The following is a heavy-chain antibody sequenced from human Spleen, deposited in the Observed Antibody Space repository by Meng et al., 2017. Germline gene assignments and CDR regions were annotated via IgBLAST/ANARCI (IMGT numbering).Heavy chain of an antibody. V-gene: IGHV4-59*01. J-gene: IGHJ6*02. CDR3: AKIRDGYYYYYGMDV. CDR1: SGSISSYY. D-gene: IGHD5-24*01. CDR2: IYSSGTT. Sequence: ESLKISCTVSSGSISSYYWSWIRQPPGKGLEWIGYIYSSGTTNYSPSLKSRVTISIDTSKNQFSLKLNSVTAADTAIYYCAKIRDGYYYYYGMDVWGQGATVTVSS.